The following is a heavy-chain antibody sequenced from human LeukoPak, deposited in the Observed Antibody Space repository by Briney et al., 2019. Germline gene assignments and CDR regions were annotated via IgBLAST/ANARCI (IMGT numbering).Heavy chain of an antibody. J-gene: IGHJ4*02. CDR2: VYYNGNT. CDR1: GEPISSYY. D-gene: IGHD3-3*01. CDR3: ARGDYDFWSGNWRFDT. V-gene: IGHV4-59*01. Sequence: SETLSLTCLVSGEPISSYYWSWIRQAPGRGPEYIGNVYYNGNTNYNPSLKSRVAISVDASKNQFSLKVDSVTTADTAVYYCARGDYDFWSGNWRFDTWGQGTLVTASS.